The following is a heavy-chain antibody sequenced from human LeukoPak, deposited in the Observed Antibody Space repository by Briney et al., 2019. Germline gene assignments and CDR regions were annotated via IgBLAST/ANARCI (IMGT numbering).Heavy chain of an antibody. D-gene: IGHD4-23*01. Sequence: GASVKVSCKASGYTFTGYYMHWVRQASGKGLGWVGRIRSKANSYATAYAASVKGRFTISRDDSKNTAYLQMNSLKTEDTAVYYCTKDDYGGNSVGYWGQGTLVTVSS. CDR1: GYTFTGYY. CDR2: IRSKANSYAT. CDR3: TKDDYGGNSVGY. V-gene: IGHV3-73*01. J-gene: IGHJ4*02.